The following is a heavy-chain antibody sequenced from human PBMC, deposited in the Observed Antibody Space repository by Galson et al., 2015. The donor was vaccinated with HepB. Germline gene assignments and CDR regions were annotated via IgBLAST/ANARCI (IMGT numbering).Heavy chain of an antibody. CDR3: ARVNCGGDCHGHYYYSYGMDV. J-gene: IGHJ6*02. CDR2: MNPSDSRT. Sequence: SVKVSCKASGYTFTRYYIHWVRQAPGQGLEWMGIMNPSDSRTNYAQIFQGRVTMTRDTSTRTVYMELSSLRSEDTAVYYCARVNCGGDCHGHYYYSYGMDVWGQGTTVTVSS. D-gene: IGHD2-21*02. CDR1: GYTFTRYY. V-gene: IGHV1-46*01.